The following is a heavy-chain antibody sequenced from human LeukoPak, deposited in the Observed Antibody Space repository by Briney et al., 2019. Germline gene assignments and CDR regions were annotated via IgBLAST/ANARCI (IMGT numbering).Heavy chain of an antibody. J-gene: IGHJ4*02. Sequence: PPGGSLRLSCAASGYTFSSYSLHWVRQAPGKGLEWVSFISTTGSTTYYADSVKGRFTISRDNAKNSLYLQMNSLRAEDTAVYYCARVSITIFGVDSDYWGQGTLVTVSS. CDR3: ARVSITIFGVDSDY. CDR2: ISTTGSTT. D-gene: IGHD3-3*01. V-gene: IGHV3-48*01. CDR1: GYTFSSYS.